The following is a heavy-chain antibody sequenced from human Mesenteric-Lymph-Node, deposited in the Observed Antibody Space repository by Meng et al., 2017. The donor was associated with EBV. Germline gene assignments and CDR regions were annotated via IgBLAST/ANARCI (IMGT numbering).Heavy chain of an antibody. CDR2: IHHSETA. V-gene: IGHV4-34*01. J-gene: IGHJ4*02. Sequence: QHQWGAVHLKPSATLPLTCVIYGGSFSCYSWNWIRQAPGKGLEWIGKIHHSETADYNPSLEDRVIISADTSKNQFSLKLTSVTAADTAVYYCARGVDLSGWYYVDCFDYWGQGTLVTVSS. CDR1: GGSFSCYS. CDR3: ARGVDLSGWYYVDCFDY. D-gene: IGHD6-19*01.